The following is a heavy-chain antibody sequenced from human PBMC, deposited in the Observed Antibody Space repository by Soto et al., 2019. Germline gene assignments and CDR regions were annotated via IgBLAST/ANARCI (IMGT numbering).Heavy chain of an antibody. CDR3: TRGYLNPSLLYDYIWGSYRLYYFDY. J-gene: IGHJ4*02. CDR2: IRSKAYGGTT. Sequence: GGSLRLSCTASGFTFGDYAMSWFRQAPGKGLEWVGFIRSKAYGGTTEYAASVKGRFTISRDDSKSIAYLQMNSLKTEDTAVYYCTRGYLNPSLLYDYIWGSYRLYYFDYWGQGTLVTVSS. D-gene: IGHD3-16*02. V-gene: IGHV3-49*03. CDR1: GFTFGDYA.